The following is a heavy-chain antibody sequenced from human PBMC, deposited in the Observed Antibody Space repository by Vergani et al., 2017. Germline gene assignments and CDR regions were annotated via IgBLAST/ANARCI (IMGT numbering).Heavy chain of an antibody. V-gene: IGHV3-9*01. CDR2: INWNSDSI. CDR3: VKDIAASGNYWYFVL. Sequence: EVQLVESGGGLVQPGGSLRLSCAASGFTFDDYAMHWVRQAPGKGLEWVSGINWNSDSIAYADSVKGRFTISRDNAKNSLYLQMNSLRAEDTALYYCVKDIAASGNYWYFVLWGRGTLVTVSS. J-gene: IGHJ2*01. CDR1: GFTFDDYA. D-gene: IGHD6-13*01.